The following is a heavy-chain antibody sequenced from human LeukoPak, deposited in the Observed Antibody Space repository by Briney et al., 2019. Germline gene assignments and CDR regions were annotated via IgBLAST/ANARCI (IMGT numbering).Heavy chain of an antibody. CDR3: ARGYCSSTSCYRNWFDP. V-gene: IGHV1-69*05. CDR1: GGTFSSYA. J-gene: IGHJ5*02. CDR2: IIPIFGTA. Sequence: ASVKVSCKASGGTFSSYAISWVRQAPGQGLEWMGGIIPIFGTANYAQKFQGRVTITTDESTSTAYMELSSLRSEDTAVYYCARGYCSSTSCYRNWFDPWGQGTLVTVSP. D-gene: IGHD2-2*01.